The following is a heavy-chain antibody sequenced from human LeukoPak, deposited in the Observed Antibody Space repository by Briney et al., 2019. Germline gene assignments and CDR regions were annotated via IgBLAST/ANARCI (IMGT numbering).Heavy chain of an antibody. D-gene: IGHD3-10*02. CDR3: AKQSYARSLGE. V-gene: IGHV3-23*01. CDR2: TNSGGTAT. CDR1: GFPFSDFS. Sequence: GGSLRLPCATSGFPFSDFSMTWVRQAPGKGLEWISTTNSGGTATYYAESVKGRFTISRDNFKNALYLQMSSLRVEDTAIYYCAKQSYARSLGEGGPGTLVTVSS. J-gene: IGHJ4*02.